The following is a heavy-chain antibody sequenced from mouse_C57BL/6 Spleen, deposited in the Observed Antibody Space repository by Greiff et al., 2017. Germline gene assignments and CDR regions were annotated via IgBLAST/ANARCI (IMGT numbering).Heavy chain of an antibody. Sequence: VQLQQSGPELVKPGASVKISCKASGYTFTDYYMNWVKQSHGKSLEWIGDINPNNGGTSYNQKFKGKATLTVDKSSSTAYMELRSLTSEDSAVYYCARDGSSGAYWGQGTLVTVSA. CDR3: ARDGSSGAY. J-gene: IGHJ3*01. D-gene: IGHD1-1*01. CDR2: INPNNGGT. V-gene: IGHV1-26*01. CDR1: GYTFTDYY.